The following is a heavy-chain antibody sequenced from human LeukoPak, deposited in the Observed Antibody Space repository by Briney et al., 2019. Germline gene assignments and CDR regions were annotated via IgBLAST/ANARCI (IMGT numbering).Heavy chain of an antibody. Sequence: SVKVSCKASGGTFSNYAISWVRQAPGQGLEWMGGIIPIFGTANYAQKFQGRVTITADESTSTAYMELSSLRSEDTAVYYCARVKRGQCRNYAPFDYWGQGTLVTVSS. CDR2: IIPIFGTA. CDR3: ARVKRGQCRNYAPFDY. D-gene: IGHD1-7*01. J-gene: IGHJ4*02. V-gene: IGHV1-69*13. CDR1: GGTFSNYA.